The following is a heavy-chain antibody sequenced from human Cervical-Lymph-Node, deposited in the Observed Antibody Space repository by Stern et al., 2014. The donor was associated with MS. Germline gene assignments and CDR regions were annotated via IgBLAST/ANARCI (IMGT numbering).Heavy chain of an antibody. Sequence: QVQLVESGAEVKKPGASVKVSCKASGYTFSSHDINWVRQATGQGPEWMGWMNPKSGNTGYAQKFQGRVTMTRDTSITTAYMELSSLRFDDTAVYYCTRGIGYVSSLDVWGQGTAVTVFS. D-gene: IGHD2-2*01. CDR2: MNPKSGNT. V-gene: IGHV1-8*01. CDR1: GYTFSSHD. J-gene: IGHJ6*02. CDR3: TRGIGYVSSLDV.